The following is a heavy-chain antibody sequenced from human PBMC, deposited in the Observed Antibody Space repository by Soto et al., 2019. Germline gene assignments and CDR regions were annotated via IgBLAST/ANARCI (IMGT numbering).Heavy chain of an antibody. J-gene: IGHJ4*01. CDR2: IYYSGST. CDR1: GGSISSGGYY. CDR3: ARGFYHSPGYSSPFVD. V-gene: IGHV4-31*03. D-gene: IGHD3-22*01. Sequence: PSETLSLTCTVSGGSISSGGYYWSWIRQHPGKGLEWIGYIYYSGSTYYNPSLKSRVTISVDTSKNQFSLKLSSVTAADTAVYYCARGFYHSPGYSSPFVDWRHGVLVTVSA.